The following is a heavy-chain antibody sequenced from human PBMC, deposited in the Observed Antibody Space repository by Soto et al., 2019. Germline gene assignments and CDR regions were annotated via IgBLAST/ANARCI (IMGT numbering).Heavy chain of an antibody. CDR1: GYSFTSYW. D-gene: IGHD3-22*01. Sequence: GESLKISCKGSGYSFTSYWIGWVRQMPGKGLEWMGIIYPGDSDTRYSPSFQGQVTISADKSISTAYLQWSNLKASDTAMYYCASFHYDSSGYYQDFDYWGQGTLVTVSS. J-gene: IGHJ4*02. CDR3: ASFHYDSSGYYQDFDY. V-gene: IGHV5-51*01. CDR2: IYPGDSDT.